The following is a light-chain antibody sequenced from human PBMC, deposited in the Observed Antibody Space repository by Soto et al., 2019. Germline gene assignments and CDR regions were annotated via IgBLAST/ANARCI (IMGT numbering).Light chain of an antibody. J-gene: IGKJ4*01. CDR1: RDVSDY. Sequence: DIQMTQSPSYLSASVGDRVTISCQASRDVSDYLNWYQQKPGKAPKVLIHDASKLERGVPSRFSGSGLGTNFTFTISGLQPEDFASYYCQQYNSLVSFGGGTRVDLK. CDR2: DAS. V-gene: IGKV1-33*01. CDR3: QQYNSLVS.